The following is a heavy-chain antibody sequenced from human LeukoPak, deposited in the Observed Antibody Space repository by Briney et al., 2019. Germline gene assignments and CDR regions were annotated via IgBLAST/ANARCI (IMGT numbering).Heavy chain of an antibody. CDR3: ASRRGYNWFDP. CDR1: GGSVSSGSYY. Sequence: SETLSLTCTVSGGSVSSGSYYWSWIRQPPGKGLDWIGYIYYSGSTNYNPSLQSRVTISVDTSKNQFSLKLNSVTAADTAMYYCASRRGYNWFDPWGQGTLVTVSS. V-gene: IGHV4-61*01. D-gene: IGHD3-10*01. J-gene: IGHJ5*02. CDR2: IYYSGST.